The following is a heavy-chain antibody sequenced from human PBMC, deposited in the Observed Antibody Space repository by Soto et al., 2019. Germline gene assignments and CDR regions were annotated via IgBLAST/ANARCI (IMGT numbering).Heavy chain of an antibody. J-gene: IGHJ6*02. CDR3: ARDDIPGTAVATYGMDV. CDR2: ISSSSSNI. D-gene: IGHD6-19*01. CDR1: GFTFSSYS. Sequence: PGGSLRLSCAASGFTFSSYSMNWVRQAPGKGLEWVASISSSSSNIYYADSVKGRFTISRDNSKNTLYLQMNSLRAEDTAVYYCARDDIPGTAVATYGMDVWGQGTTVTVSS. V-gene: IGHV3-21*01.